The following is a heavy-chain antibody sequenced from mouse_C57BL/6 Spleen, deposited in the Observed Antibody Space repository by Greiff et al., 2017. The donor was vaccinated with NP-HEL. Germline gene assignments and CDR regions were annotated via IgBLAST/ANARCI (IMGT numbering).Heavy chain of an antibody. CDR2: ISSGGSYT. V-gene: IGHV5-6*01. CDR3: ARIYDGYYEGFAY. Sequence: EVKLMESGGDLVKPGGSLKLSCAASGLTFSSYGMSWVRQTPDKRLEWVATISSGGSYTYYPDSVKGRFTISRDNAKNTLYLQMSSLKSEDTAMYYCARIYDGYYEGFAYWGQGTLVTVSA. J-gene: IGHJ3*01. CDR1: GLTFSSYG. D-gene: IGHD2-3*01.